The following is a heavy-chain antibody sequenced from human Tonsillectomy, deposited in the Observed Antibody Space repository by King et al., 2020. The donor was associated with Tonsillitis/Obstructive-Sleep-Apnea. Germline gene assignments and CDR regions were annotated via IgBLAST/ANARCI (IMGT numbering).Heavy chain of an antibody. Sequence: VQLVESGGGLVKPGGSLRLSCAASGFTFSSYRMNWVRQAPGKGLECVSSISSSSSYIYYADSVKGRFTISRDNAMNSLYLQMNSLRVEDTAVYYCARSDRDAYDIWGQGTMVTVSS. CDR2: ISSSSSYI. J-gene: IGHJ3*02. V-gene: IGHV3-21*01. D-gene: IGHD1-14*01. CDR1: GFTFSSYR. CDR3: ARSDRDAYDI.